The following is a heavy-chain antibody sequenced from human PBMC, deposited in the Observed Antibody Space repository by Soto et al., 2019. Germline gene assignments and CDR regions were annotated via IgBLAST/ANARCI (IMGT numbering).Heavy chain of an antibody. V-gene: IGHV3-11*01. CDR3: ARVDGYCSRTSCYRNYYYGMDV. Sequence: GGSLRLSCAASGFTFSDYYMSWIRQAPGKGLEWVSYISSSGSTIYYADSVKGRFTISRDNAKNSLYLQMNSLRAEDTAVYYCARVDGYCSRTSCYRNYYYGMDVWGQGTTVTVSS. CDR1: GFTFSDYY. CDR2: ISSSGSTI. D-gene: IGHD2-2*02. J-gene: IGHJ6*02.